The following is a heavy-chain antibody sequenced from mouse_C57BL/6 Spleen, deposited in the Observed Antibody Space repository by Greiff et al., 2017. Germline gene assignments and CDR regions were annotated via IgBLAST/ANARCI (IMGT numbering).Heavy chain of an antibody. Sequence: VQLKESGAELVRPGTSVKVSCKASGYAFTNYLIEWVKQRPGQGLEWIGVINPGSGGTNYNEKFKGKATLTADKSSSTAYMQLSSLTSEDSAVYFCARYDYEYYFDYWGQGTTLTVSS. J-gene: IGHJ2*01. D-gene: IGHD2-4*01. CDR2: INPGSGGT. CDR3: ARYDYEYYFDY. CDR1: GYAFTNYL. V-gene: IGHV1-54*01.